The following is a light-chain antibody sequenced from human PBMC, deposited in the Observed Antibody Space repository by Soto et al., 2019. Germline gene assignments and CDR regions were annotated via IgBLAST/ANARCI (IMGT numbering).Light chain of an antibody. CDR2: DVS. V-gene: IGLV2-14*01. J-gene: IGLJ1*01. CDR3: SSYTSSSTVYV. Sequence: QSALTQPASVSGSPGQSITISCTGTSSDVGGYNYVSWYQQHPGKAPKLMIYDVSNRPSGVSNRFSGSKSGNTASLTISGLQAEDAADYYCSSYTSSSTVYVFGTGTKLTVL. CDR1: SSDVGGYNY.